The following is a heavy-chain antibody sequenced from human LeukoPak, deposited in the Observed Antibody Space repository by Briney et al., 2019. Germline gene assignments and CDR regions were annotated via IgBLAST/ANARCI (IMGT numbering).Heavy chain of an antibody. CDR1: GGSISSYY. V-gene: IGHV4-59*01. CDR3: ARERAAGINYDY. D-gene: IGHD6-13*01. J-gene: IGHJ4*02. Sequence: PSETLSLTCTVSGGSISSYYWSWIRQPPGKGLEWIGNIYYSGSTNYNPSLRSRVTISVDRSKNQFSLKLSSVTAADTAVYYCARERAAGINYDYWGQGTLVTVSS. CDR2: IYYSGST.